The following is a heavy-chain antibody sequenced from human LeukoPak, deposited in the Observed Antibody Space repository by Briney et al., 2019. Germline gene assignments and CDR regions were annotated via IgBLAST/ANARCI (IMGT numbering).Heavy chain of an antibody. Sequence: PSETLSLTCAVSGYSIGSGYYWGWIRQPPGKGLEWIGSIYHSGSTYYNPSLKSRVTISVDTSKNQFSLKLSSVTAADTAVYYCARASGLGGSSSGAWGAIFDYWGQGTLVTVSS. CDR1: GYSIGSGYY. J-gene: IGHJ4*02. CDR3: ARASGLGGSSSGAWGAIFDY. D-gene: IGHD1-26*01. CDR2: IYHSGST. V-gene: IGHV4-38-2*01.